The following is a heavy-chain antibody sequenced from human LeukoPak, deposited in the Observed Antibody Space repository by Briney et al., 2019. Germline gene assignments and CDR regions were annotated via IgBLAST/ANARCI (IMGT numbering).Heavy chain of an antibody. V-gene: IGHV4-59*12. J-gene: IGHJ6*02. CDR2: IYYSGIT. CDR1: GGSISSYY. D-gene: IGHD2-2*01. Sequence: SETLSLTCTVSGGSISSYYWSWIRQPPGKGLEWIGYIYYSGITNYNPSLKSRVTISVDTSKNQFSLKLSSVTAADTAVYYCARVPPRCSSTSCPTTLGMDVWGQGTTVTVSS. CDR3: ARVPPRCSSTSCPTTLGMDV.